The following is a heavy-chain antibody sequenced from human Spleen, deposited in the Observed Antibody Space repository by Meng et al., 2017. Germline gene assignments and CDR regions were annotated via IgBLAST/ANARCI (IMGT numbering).Heavy chain of an antibody. CDR2: INPKNGDT. CDR3: ARDEDISAAGKLFGDY. CDR1: GYNFPDYY. D-gene: IGHD6-25*01. J-gene: IGHJ4*02. V-gene: IGHV1-2*06. Sequence: ASVKVSCKPSGYNFPDYYIHWMRRAPGQGLEWMGRINPKNGDTHYAQKFQARVTMTGDTSIGTAYMELSGLRSDDTAMYYCARDEDISAAGKLFGDYWGQGTLVTVSS.